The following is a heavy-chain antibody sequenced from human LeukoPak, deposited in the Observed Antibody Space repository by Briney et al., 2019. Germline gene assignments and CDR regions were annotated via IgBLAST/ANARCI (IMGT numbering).Heavy chain of an antibody. CDR2: ISGYNGDT. CDR1: GYKFRDYG. Sequence: ASVKVSCKASGYKFRDYGISWVRQAPGQGLEWMGWISGYNGDTNYAQSFQGRVTMTSDTSTSVAYLDLRSLVSGDTAVYYCARGPDYGDADFWGQGTLVTVSS. V-gene: IGHV1-18*01. D-gene: IGHD4-17*01. J-gene: IGHJ4*02. CDR3: ARGPDYGDADF.